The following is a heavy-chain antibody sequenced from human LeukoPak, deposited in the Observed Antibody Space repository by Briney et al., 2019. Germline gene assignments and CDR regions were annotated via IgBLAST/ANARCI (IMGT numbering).Heavy chain of an antibody. J-gene: IGHJ5*02. CDR2: ISYDGSNK. Sequence: GGSLRLSCAASGFTFSSYAMHWVRQAPGKGLEWVAVISYDGSNKYYADSVKGRFTTSRDNSKNTLYLQMNSLRAEDTAVYYCAREFIGISSGWHPYNWFDPWGQGTLVTVSS. CDR3: AREFIGISSGWHPYNWFDP. V-gene: IGHV3-30*04. D-gene: IGHD6-19*01. CDR1: GFTFSSYA.